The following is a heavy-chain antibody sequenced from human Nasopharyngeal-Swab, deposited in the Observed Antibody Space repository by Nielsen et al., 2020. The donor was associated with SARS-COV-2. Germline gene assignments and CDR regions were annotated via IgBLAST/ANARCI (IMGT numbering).Heavy chain of an antibody. CDR3: ARDLVFDY. CDR1: GFTFSDFY. D-gene: IGHD2-8*02. J-gene: IGHJ4*02. V-gene: IGHV3-11*06. Sequence: GESLKISCAASGFTFSDFYMTWIRQAPGKGLEWISTISGSSTHTDYADSVKGRFTISRDNAKNSLYLQMNSLRAEDTAVYYCARDLVFDYWGQGTLVTVSS. CDR2: ISGSSTHT.